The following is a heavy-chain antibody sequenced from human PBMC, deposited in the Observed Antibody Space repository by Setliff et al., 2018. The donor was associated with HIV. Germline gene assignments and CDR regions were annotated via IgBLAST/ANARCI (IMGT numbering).Heavy chain of an antibody. D-gene: IGHD2-2*01. J-gene: IGHJ5*02. V-gene: IGHV1-69*13. Sequence: GASVKVSCKASGYTFNNYYAVSWVLQAPGQGLEWMGEIIPVFGTLNYAQKFQGRVTITADELTGTAYMDLTNLRPEDTAVYYCARGRRVVPAAESNWFDPWGQGTLVTVSS. CDR3: ARGRRVVPAAESNWFDP. CDR2: IIPVFGTL. CDR1: GYTFNNYYA.